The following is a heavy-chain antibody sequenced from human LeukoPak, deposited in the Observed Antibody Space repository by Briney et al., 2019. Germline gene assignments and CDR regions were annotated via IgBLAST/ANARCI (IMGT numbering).Heavy chain of an antibody. Sequence: PGGSLRLSCAASGFTFSSYAMSWVRQAPGKGLEWVSAMSGSGGSTYYADSVKGRFTISRDNSKNTLYLQMNSLRAEDTAVYYCAKDWSSGYYYDAFDIWGQGTMVTVSS. CDR3: AKDWSSGYYYDAFDI. D-gene: IGHD3-22*01. V-gene: IGHV3-23*01. CDR2: MSGSGGST. J-gene: IGHJ3*02. CDR1: GFTFSSYA.